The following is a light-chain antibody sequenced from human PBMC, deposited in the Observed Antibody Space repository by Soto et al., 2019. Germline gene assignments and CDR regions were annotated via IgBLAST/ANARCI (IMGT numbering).Light chain of an antibody. J-gene: IGLJ3*02. CDR1: SSDVGGYNY. CDR2: EVS. V-gene: IGLV2-8*01. CDR3: SSYCSSYGGSNGWE. Sequence: QSALTQPPSASGSPGQSVTISCTGTSSDVGGYNYVSWYQQHPVKAPKLMIYEVSKRPSGVPDRFSGSKSGNTASLTVSGLQAEDEADYYCSSYCSSYGGSNGWEFGGGTKLTVL.